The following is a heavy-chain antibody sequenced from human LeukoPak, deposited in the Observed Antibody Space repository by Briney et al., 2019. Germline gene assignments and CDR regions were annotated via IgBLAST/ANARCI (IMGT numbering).Heavy chain of an antibody. J-gene: IGHJ4*02. CDR2: FIPLVSFA. Sequence: GSSVKVSCKASGGNFYSYAISWVRQAPGQGLEWMGAFIPLVSFAKHAQRFQDRITITADISASTAYMELSDLRSEDTAVYFCARDLDWGPDCWGQGTLVTVSS. V-gene: IGHV1-69*17. D-gene: IGHD3-9*01. CDR1: GGNFYSYA. CDR3: ARDLDWGPDC.